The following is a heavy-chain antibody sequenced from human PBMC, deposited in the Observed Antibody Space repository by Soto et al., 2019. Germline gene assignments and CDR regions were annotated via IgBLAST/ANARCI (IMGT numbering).Heavy chain of an antibody. CDR3: ARLPKGSVVTG. V-gene: IGHV3-48*02. Sequence: LRLSCVGSGFSFRDHSMNWVHQPPGKGLQWISYISSSSENIYYADSVKGRFTVSRDNAKNTLFLQMNSLRDDDSAIYYCARLPKGSVVTGWGQGSLVTVSS. D-gene: IGHD2-21*02. J-gene: IGHJ4*01. CDR2: ISSSSENI. CDR1: GFSFRDHS.